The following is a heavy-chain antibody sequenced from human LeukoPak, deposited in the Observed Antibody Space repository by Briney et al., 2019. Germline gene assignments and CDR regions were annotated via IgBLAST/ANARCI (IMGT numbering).Heavy chain of an antibody. CDR3: VRETMWRGLYSYMDV. D-gene: IGHD2-21*02. CDR1: GGSISSGDYY. J-gene: IGHJ6*03. CDR2: IYYSGST. Sequence: PSETLSLTCTVSGGSISSGDYYWSWIRQPPGKGLEWLGYIYYSGSTNYNPSLKSRVTMSVDTSKNQFSLKLSSVTAADTAFYYCVRETMWRGLYSYMDVWGKGTTVTVSS. V-gene: IGHV4-30-4*02.